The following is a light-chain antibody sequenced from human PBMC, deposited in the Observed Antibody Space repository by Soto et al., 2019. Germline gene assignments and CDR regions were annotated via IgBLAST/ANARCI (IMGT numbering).Light chain of an antibody. V-gene: IGKV1-9*01. CDR2: VAS. CDR1: QGINSY. CDR3: QQLNTYPLA. J-gene: IGKJ4*01. Sequence: DIQLTQSPSFLSASVGDRVTITCRASQGINSYLAWYQQKPGKAPKLLIYVASTLQSGVPSRFSGSGSGTEFTLTISSLQPEDFATYYCQQLNTYPLAFGGGTKVEIK.